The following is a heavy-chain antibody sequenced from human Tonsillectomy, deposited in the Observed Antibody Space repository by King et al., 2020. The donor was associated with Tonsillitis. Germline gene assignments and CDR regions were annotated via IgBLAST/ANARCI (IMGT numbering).Heavy chain of an antibody. D-gene: IGHD6-19*01. CDR2: IYYSGNT. J-gene: IGHJ2*01. V-gene: IGHV4-59*11. Sequence: VQLQESGPGLVKPSETLSLTCTVSGDSLSGLYWSWIRQPPGKGLEWIGFIYYSGNTNYNPSLKSRVTMSVDTSKNHFSLKLSSVTAADTAVYYCAREEKAVSGWYFDLWGRGTLVTVSS. CDR3: AREEKAVSGWYFDL. CDR1: GDSLSGLY.